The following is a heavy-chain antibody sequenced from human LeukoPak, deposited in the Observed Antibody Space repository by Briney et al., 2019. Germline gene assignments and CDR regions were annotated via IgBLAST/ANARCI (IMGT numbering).Heavy chain of an antibody. CDR3: ARDSGYYYYMDV. J-gene: IGHJ6*03. Sequence: GASVKVSCXASGYTFTSYGISWVRQAPGQGLEWMGIINPSGGSTSYAQKFQGRVTMTRDTSTSTVYMELSSLRSEDTAVYYCARDSGYYYYMDVWGKGTTVTVSS. D-gene: IGHD6-25*01. CDR2: INPSGGST. V-gene: IGHV1-46*01. CDR1: GYTFTSYG.